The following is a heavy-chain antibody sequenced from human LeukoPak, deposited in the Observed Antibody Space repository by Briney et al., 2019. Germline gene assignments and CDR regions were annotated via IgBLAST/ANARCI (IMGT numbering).Heavy chain of an antibody. CDR2: ISSNGATK. CDR3: AIQMTMIVVLPYFDY. Sequence: PGGSLRLSCEASGFTFQDYYMSWIRQAPGKGLEWVSFISSNGATKYYADSVRGRFTISRDNAKNSVYLYMNSLGEDDTAVYYCAIQMTMIVVLPYFDYWGQGIPVTVSP. CDR1: GFTFQDYY. V-gene: IGHV3-11*04. D-gene: IGHD3-22*01. J-gene: IGHJ4*02.